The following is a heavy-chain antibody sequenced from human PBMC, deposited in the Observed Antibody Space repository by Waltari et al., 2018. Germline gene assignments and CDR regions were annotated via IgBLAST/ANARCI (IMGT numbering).Heavy chain of an antibody. J-gene: IGHJ4*02. CDR2: SYSHGTT. V-gene: IGHV3-53*01. CDR1: GFTVGSTY. CDR3: TTRVAISGVPGMPDY. D-gene: IGHD2-15*01. Sequence: EVQLVESGGGLIQAGGSLRLSCSDSGFTVGSTYRAWVRQAPGKGLESVAISYSHGTTSYADSVKGRFTISRDNSKNTLFLQRSSVRVDDTAMYYCTTRVAISGVPGMPDYWGQGTLVTVSS.